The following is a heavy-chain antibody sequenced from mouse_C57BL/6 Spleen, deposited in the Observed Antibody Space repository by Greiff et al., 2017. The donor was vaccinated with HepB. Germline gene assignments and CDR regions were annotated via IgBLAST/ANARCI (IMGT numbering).Heavy chain of an antibody. J-gene: IGHJ2*01. D-gene: IGHD1-1*01. CDR2: FHPYNDDT. CDR1: GYTFTTYP. CDR3: ARIHYGSSWDHFDY. Sequence: VKLMESGAELVKPGASVKMSCKASGYTFTTYPIEWMKQNHGKSLEWIGNFHPYNDDTKYNEKFKGKATLTVEKSSSTVNLELSRLTSDDSAVYYGARIHYGSSWDHFDYWGQGTTLTVSS. V-gene: IGHV1-47*01.